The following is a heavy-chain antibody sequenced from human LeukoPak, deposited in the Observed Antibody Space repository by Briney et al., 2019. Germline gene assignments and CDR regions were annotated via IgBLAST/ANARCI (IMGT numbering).Heavy chain of an antibody. CDR2: IYHTGST. Sequence: SETLSLTCTISGGSVSDYYWSWIRQSPGKGLEWIGYIYHTGSTSYSPSLKSRVTISTDTSQNQFSLKLSSVTAADTAVYYCASRKLGNDYWGQGTLVTVSS. V-gene: IGHV4-59*02. CDR1: GGSVSDYY. CDR3: ASRKLGNDY. J-gene: IGHJ4*02. D-gene: IGHD7-27*01.